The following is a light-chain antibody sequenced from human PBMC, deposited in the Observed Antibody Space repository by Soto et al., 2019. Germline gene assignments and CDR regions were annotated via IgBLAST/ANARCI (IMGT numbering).Light chain of an antibody. CDR1: TSNIGNNF. J-gene: IGLJ3*02. Sequence: QSALTQPPSASGTPGQRVTISCSGGTSNIGNNFVSWYQQLPGAAPKLLIYSDNQRPSGVTDRVSASKSGTSASLAISGLWSEDEADYYCATWDASLSGRVFGGGPKLTVL. V-gene: IGLV1-47*02. CDR2: SDN. CDR3: ATWDASLSGRV.